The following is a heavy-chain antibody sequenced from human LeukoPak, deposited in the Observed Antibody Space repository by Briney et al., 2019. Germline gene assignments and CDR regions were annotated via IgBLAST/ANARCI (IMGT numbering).Heavy chain of an antibody. Sequence: GRSLRLSCAASGFTFSSYGMHWVRQAPGKGLEWVAVISYDGSNKYYADSVKGRFTISRDNSKNTLYLQMNSPRAEDTAVYYCAKEGCTNGVCYYFDYWGQGTLVTVSS. V-gene: IGHV3-30*18. CDR2: ISYDGSNK. CDR3: AKEGCTNGVCYYFDY. CDR1: GFTFSSYG. D-gene: IGHD2-8*01. J-gene: IGHJ4*02.